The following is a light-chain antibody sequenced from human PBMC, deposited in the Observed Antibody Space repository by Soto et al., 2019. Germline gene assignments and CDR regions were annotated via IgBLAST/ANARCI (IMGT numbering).Light chain of an antibody. CDR1: SSDIGAFNH. J-gene: IGLJ1*01. CDR3: SSYTSISTLYV. Sequence: QSVLTQPASVSDSPGQSITISCIGTSSDIGAFNHVSWHQQHPGKAPELMIYEVSHRPSGVSNRFSGSKSDNTASLTISGLQAEDEADYYCSSYTSISTLYVFGTGTKVTVL. CDR2: EVS. V-gene: IGLV2-14*01.